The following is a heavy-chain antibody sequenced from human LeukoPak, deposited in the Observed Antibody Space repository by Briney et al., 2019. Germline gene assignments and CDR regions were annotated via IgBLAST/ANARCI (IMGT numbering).Heavy chain of an antibody. CDR3: ARDRHDILTGYPRPYYFDY. Sequence: ASVKVSCKASGYTFTSYGISWVRQAPGQGLEWMGWISAYNGNTNYAQKLQGRVTMTTDTSTSTAYMELRSLRSDDTAVYYCARDRHDILTGYPRPYYFDYWGQGTLVTVSS. CDR1: GYTFTSYG. CDR2: ISAYNGNT. V-gene: IGHV1-18*01. D-gene: IGHD3-9*01. J-gene: IGHJ4*02.